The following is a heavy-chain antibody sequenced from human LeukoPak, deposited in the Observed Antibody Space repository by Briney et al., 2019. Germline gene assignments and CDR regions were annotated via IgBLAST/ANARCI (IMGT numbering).Heavy chain of an antibody. CDR1: GFALSTSGVG. Sequence: SGPTLVKTKKTLKPTRTVSGFALSTSGVGVGWIRQPPGKALEWLALIYWNDDKRYSPSLKSRLTITKDTSKNQVVLTMTNMAPVDTSTYFCAHRFRLGSRSNHFYDYWGQGTLVTVSS. CDR2: IYWNDDK. J-gene: IGHJ4*02. V-gene: IGHV2-5*01. CDR3: AHRFRLGSRSNHFYDY. D-gene: IGHD4-11*01.